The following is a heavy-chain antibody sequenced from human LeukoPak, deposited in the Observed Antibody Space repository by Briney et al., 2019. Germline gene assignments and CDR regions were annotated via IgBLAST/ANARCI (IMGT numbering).Heavy chain of an antibody. V-gene: IGHV4-59*01. CDR2: IYYSGST. Sequence: PSETLSLTCAVYGGSFSGYYWSWIRQPPGKGLEWIAYIYYSGSTNYNPSLKSRVTISVDTSKNQLSLKLSSVTAADTAVYYCARGIDSGSSFDYWGQGTLVTVSS. CDR1: GGSFSGYY. D-gene: IGHD1-26*01. CDR3: ARGIDSGSSFDY. J-gene: IGHJ4*02.